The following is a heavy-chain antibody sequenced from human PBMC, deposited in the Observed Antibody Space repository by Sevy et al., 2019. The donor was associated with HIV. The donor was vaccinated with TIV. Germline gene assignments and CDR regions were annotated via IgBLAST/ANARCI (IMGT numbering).Heavy chain of an antibody. CDR3: ARGEQSKRGYSGYGYYYGMDV. CDR2: MNPNSGNT. Sequence: ASVKVSCKASGYTFTSYHINWVRQATGQGLEWMGWMNPNSGNTGYAQRFQGRVTMTRNTSISTAYLELGSLRSEETAGYYCARGEQSKRGYSGYGYYYGMDVWGQGTTVTVSS. J-gene: IGHJ6*02. D-gene: IGHD5-12*01. V-gene: IGHV1-8*01. CDR1: GYTFTSYH.